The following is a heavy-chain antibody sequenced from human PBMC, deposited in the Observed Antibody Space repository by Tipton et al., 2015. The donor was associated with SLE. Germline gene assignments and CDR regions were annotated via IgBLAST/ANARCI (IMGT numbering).Heavy chain of an antibody. CDR2: IYYSGST. D-gene: IGHD3-22*01. CDR3: AREDDSSGLY. J-gene: IGHJ4*02. CDR1: GGSISSGGYY. Sequence: GLVKPSETLSLTCTVSGGSISSGGYYWSWIRQHPGKGLEWIGYIYYSGSTYYNPSLKSRVTISVDTSKNQFSLKLSSVTAADTAVYYCAREDDSSGLYWGQGTLVTVSS. V-gene: IGHV4-31*03.